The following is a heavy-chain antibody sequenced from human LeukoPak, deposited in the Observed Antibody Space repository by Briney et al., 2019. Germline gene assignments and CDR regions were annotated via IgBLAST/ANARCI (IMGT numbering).Heavy chain of an antibody. CDR2: MNPNSGNT. Sequence: LEWMGWMNPNSGNTGYAQKFQGRVTMTRNTSISTAYMELSSLRSEDTAVYYCARGRGGSFDYWGQGTLVTVSS. D-gene: IGHD1-26*01. V-gene: IGHV1-8*01. CDR3: ARGRGGSFDY. J-gene: IGHJ4*02.